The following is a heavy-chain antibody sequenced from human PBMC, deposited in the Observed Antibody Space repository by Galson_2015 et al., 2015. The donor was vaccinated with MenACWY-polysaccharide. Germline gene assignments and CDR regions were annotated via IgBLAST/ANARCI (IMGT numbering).Heavy chain of an antibody. Sequence: SLRLSCAASGFSFNNAWMSWLRQASGKGPEWVGRIRSKSDGGTTDNAAPVKGRFSISRDDSKNTLYLQMRSLKVEDTAVYYCATGGHYFGNWGQGTLVTVSS. CDR3: ATGGHYFGN. CDR2: IRSKSDGGTT. J-gene: IGHJ4*02. D-gene: IGHD3-10*01. CDR1: GFSFNNAW. V-gene: IGHV3-15*01.